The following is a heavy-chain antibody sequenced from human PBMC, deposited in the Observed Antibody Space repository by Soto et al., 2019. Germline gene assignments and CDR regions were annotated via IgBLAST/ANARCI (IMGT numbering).Heavy chain of an antibody. D-gene: IGHD1-26*01. J-gene: IGHJ5*02. CDR1: GYTFTSYA. Sequence: QVQLVQSGAEVKKPGASVKVSCKASGYTFTSYAMHWVRQAPGQRLEWMGWINAGNGNTKYSQKFQGRVTITRDTSASTAYMELSSLRSEDTAVYYCERGCELLPPYSSWGQGTLVTVSS. V-gene: IGHV1-3*01. CDR2: INAGNGNT. CDR3: ERGCELLPPYSS.